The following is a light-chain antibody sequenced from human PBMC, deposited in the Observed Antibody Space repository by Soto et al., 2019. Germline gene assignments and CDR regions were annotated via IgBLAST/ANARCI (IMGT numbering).Light chain of an antibody. V-gene: IGKV1-5*01. J-gene: IGKJ1*01. CDR1: QSISSW. CDR2: DAS. CDR3: QQYNSYSPWT. Sequence: DIPMTQSPSTLSASVGDRVTITCRASQSISSWLAWYQQKPGKAPKLLIYDASSLGSGVPSRFSGSGSGTEFTLTISSLQPDDFATYYCQQYNSYSPWTFGQGTKVEIK.